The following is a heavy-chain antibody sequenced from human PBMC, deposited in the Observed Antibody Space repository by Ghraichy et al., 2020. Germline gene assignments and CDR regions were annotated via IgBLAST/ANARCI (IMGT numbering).Heavy chain of an antibody. V-gene: IGHV4-34*01. CDR2: INHSGST. CDR3: AASILGYCSGGSCYSTLFDY. J-gene: IGHJ4*02. CDR1: GGSFSGYY. Sequence: GSLRLSCAVYGGSFSGYYWSWIRQPPGKGLEWIGEINHSGSTNYNPSLKSRVTISVDTSKNQFSLKLSSVTAADTAVYYCAASILGYCSGGSCYSTLFDYWGQGTLVTVSS. D-gene: IGHD2-15*01.